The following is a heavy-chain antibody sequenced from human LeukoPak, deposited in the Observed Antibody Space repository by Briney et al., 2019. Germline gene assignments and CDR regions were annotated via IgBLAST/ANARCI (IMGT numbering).Heavy chain of an antibody. V-gene: IGHV3-23*01. CDR3: AKILSGTYSFDL. J-gene: IGHJ4*02. CDR1: GSTFSTYP. D-gene: IGHD1-26*01. Sequence: GESLRLSCTASGSTFSTYPMTWVRQAPGQGPEWVSAISGNSVTIYYADSVKGRFTISRDNSKNTLYLQMYSLRAEDTAVYYCAKILSGTYSFDLWGQGTLVTVSS. CDR2: ISGNSVTI.